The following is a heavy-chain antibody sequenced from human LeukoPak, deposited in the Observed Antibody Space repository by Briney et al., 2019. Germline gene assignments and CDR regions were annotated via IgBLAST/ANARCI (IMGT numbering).Heavy chain of an antibody. Sequence: ASVKVSCKASGYTFTGYYMHWVRQAPGQGLEWMGWINPNSGGTNYAQKFQGRVTMTRDTSISTAYMELSRLRSDDTAVYDCARFDFRYYYYYMDVWGKGTTVTVSS. J-gene: IGHJ6*03. CDR2: INPNSGGT. CDR3: ARFDFRYYYYYMDV. V-gene: IGHV1-2*02. CDR1: GYTFTGYY.